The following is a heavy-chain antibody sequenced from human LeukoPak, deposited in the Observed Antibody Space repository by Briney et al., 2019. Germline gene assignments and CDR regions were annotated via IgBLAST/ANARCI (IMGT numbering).Heavy chain of an antibody. V-gene: IGHV3-23*01. D-gene: IGHD1-26*01. Sequence: PGGSLRLSCAASGFTFSSYGMSWVRQAPGKGLEWVSAISGSGGSTYYADSVKGRFTISRENSKNTLYLQMNSLRAEDTAVYYCAKDSRYSGSYSNYWGQGTLVTVSS. CDR3: AKDSRYSGSYSNY. J-gene: IGHJ4*02. CDR1: GFTFSSYG. CDR2: ISGSGGST.